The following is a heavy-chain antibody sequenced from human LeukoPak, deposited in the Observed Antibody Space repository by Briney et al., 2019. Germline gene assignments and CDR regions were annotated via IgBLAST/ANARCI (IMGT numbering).Heavy chain of an antibody. CDR3: ARDRRDLGYSYEIRIDH. CDR2: IIPILGIA. D-gene: IGHD5-18*01. CDR1: GGTFSSYA. Sequence: SVKVSCKASGGTFSSYAISWVRQAPGQGLEWMGRIIPILGIANYAQKFQGRVTITADKSTSTAYMELSSLRSEDTAVYYCARDRRDLGYSYEIRIDHWGQGTLVTVSP. V-gene: IGHV1-69*04. J-gene: IGHJ4*02.